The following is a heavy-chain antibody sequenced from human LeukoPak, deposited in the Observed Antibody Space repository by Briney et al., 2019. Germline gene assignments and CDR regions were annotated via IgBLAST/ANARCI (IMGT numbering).Heavy chain of an antibody. Sequence: GGSLTLSCAVSGFTFSSYWMTWVRQVPGKGLQWVADINQDGREKYYMDSMKGRLNISRDNTENSVFLQLTSLRPEDTGIYFCAKGRDYGDYWGQGTLVAVSS. J-gene: IGHJ4*02. CDR3: AKGRDYGDY. CDR2: INQDGREK. V-gene: IGHV3-7*01. CDR1: GFTFSSYW.